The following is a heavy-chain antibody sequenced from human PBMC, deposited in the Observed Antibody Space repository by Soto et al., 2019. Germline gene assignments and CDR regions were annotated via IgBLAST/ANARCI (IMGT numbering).Heavy chain of an antibody. J-gene: IGHJ6*02. CDR3: ARVNYSPPYYYYYGMDV. Sequence: VQLVQSGAEVKKPGASVKVSCKASGYTFTSYGISWVRQAPGQGLEWMGWISAYNGNTNYAQKLQGRVTMTTDTSTSTAYMELRSLRSDDTAVYYCARVNYSPPYYYYYGMDVWGQGTTVTVSS. CDR1: GYTFTSYG. V-gene: IGHV1-18*01. D-gene: IGHD4-4*01. CDR2: ISAYNGNT.